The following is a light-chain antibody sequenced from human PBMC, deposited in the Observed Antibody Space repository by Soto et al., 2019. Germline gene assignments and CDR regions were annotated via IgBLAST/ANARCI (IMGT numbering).Light chain of an antibody. V-gene: IGLV2-8*01. CDR3: SSYAGTTFG. Sequence: QSVLTQPPSASGSPGQSVTISCTGTSSDVGGYNYVSWYQHHPGNAPKLMIYEVTKRPSGVPDRFFGSKSGNTASLTVSGLQAEDEAAYFCSSYAGTTFGFGTGTKVTVL. J-gene: IGLJ1*01. CDR2: EVT. CDR1: SSDVGGYNY.